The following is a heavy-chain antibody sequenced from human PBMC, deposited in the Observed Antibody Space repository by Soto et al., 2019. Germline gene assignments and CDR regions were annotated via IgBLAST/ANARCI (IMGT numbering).Heavy chain of an antibody. J-gene: IGHJ5*02. CDR3: ARGYDFWSGYDEDNWFDP. CDR2: IWYDGSNK. D-gene: IGHD3-3*01. Sequence: GGSLSLSCAASGFTFSSYGMHWVRQAPGKGLERVAVIWYDGSNKYYADSVKGRFTISRDNSKNTLYLQMNSLRAEDTAVYYCARGYDFWSGYDEDNWFDPWGQGTLVTVSS. CDR1: GFTFSSYG. V-gene: IGHV3-33*01.